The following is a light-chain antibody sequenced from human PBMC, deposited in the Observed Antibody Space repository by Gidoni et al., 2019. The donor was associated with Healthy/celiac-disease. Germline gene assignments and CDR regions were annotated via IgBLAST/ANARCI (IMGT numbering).Light chain of an antibody. CDR3: QQSYSTPYT. J-gene: IGKJ2*01. Sequence: NQMTQSPTSLSASVGDRVTITCRASQSISSYLNWYQQKPGKAPKLLIDAASSLQSGVPSRFSGSGSGTDFTLTISSLQPEDFATYYCQQSYSTPYTFGQXTKLEIK. CDR1: QSISSY. V-gene: IGKV1-39*01. CDR2: AAS.